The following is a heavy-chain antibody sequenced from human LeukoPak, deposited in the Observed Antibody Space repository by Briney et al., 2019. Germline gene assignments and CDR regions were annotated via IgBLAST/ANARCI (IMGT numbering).Heavy chain of an antibody. J-gene: IGHJ4*02. D-gene: IGHD5-18*01. Sequence: ASVKVSCKASGGTFSSYAISWVRQAPGQGLEWMGGIIPIFGTANYAQKFQGRVTITTDESTSTAYMELSSLRSEDTAVYYCARLGYSYGSLGGAFWYWGQGTLVTVSS. CDR3: ARLGYSYGSLGGAFWY. CDR1: GGTFSSYA. V-gene: IGHV1-69*05. CDR2: IIPIFGTA.